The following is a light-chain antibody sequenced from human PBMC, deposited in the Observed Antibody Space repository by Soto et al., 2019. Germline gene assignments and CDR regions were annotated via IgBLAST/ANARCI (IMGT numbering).Light chain of an antibody. CDR3: CSYAGSITVI. J-gene: IGLJ2*01. V-gene: IGLV2-23*01. CDR1: SSDVGSYTL. CDR2: EGN. Sequence: QSALTQPASVSGSPGQSITISCTGISSDVGSYTLVSWYQQHPGKAPKLMIYEGNKRPSGLSNRFSGSKSGNTASLTISRLQAEDEGDYSCCSYAGSITVIFGGGTKVTVL.